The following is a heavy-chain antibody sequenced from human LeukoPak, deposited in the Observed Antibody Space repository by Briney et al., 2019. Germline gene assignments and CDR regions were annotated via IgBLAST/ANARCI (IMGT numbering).Heavy chain of an antibody. CDR1: GFTFSSYS. J-gene: IGHJ4*02. CDR3: ARIISSWYYLDY. CDR2: ISSSSSYI. D-gene: IGHD6-13*01. V-gene: IGHV3-21*01. Sequence: GGSLRLSRAASGFTFSSYSMNWVRQAPGKGLEWVSSISSSSSYIYYAESVKGRFTISRDNAKNSLYLQMNSLRAEDTAVYYCARIISSWYYLDYWGQGALVTVSS.